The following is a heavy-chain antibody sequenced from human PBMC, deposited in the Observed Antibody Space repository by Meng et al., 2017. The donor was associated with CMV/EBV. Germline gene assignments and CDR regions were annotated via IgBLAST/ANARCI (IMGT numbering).Heavy chain of an antibody. V-gene: IGHV5-51*01. CDR1: GHSFTSYW. CDR3: ARPIAAAGNDYYGMDV. D-gene: IGHD6-13*01. CDR2: IYPGDSDT. J-gene: IGHJ6*02. Sequence: KVSCKGSGHSFTSYWIGWVRQMPGKGLEWMGIIYPGDSDTRYSPSFQGQVTISADKSISTAYLQWSSLKASDTAMYYCARPIAAAGNDYYGMDVWGQGTTVTVSS.